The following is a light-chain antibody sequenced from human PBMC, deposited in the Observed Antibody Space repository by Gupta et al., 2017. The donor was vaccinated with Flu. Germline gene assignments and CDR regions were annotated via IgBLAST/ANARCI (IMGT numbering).Light chain of an antibody. Sequence: PASVSGSPGQSITISCTGTSSDVGGYSYVSWYQQHPGKAPKLMIYEVTDRPSGISNRFSGSKSGNTASLTISGLQAEDEADYFCASYTTTSTWVFGGGTKLTVL. CDR2: EVT. CDR1: SSDVGGYSY. J-gene: IGLJ3*02. V-gene: IGLV2-14*01. CDR3: ASYTTTSTWV.